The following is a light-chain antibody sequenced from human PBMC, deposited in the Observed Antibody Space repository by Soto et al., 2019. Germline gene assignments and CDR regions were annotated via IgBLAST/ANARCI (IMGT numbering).Light chain of an antibody. Sequence: QSALTQPASVSGSPGQSITISCTGTGSDVGGYNYVSWYQQHPGKAPKLMIYDVSNRPSGVSNRFSGSKSGNTASLTISGLQAEDEDDYYCSSYTSSSTLLYVFGTGTKLTVL. CDR1: GSDVGGYNY. J-gene: IGLJ1*01. V-gene: IGLV2-14*01. CDR2: DVS. CDR3: SSYTSSSTLLYV.